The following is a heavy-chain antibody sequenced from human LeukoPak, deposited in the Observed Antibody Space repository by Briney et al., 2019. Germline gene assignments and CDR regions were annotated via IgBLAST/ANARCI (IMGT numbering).Heavy chain of an antibody. J-gene: IGHJ4*02. CDR1: GFTFSSYA. CDR3: AKGPYCSGGSCLLFDY. CDR2: TSYGGGRT. V-gene: IGHV3-23*01. D-gene: IGHD2-15*01. Sequence: GGSLRLSCAASGFTFSSYAMSWVRQAPGKGLEWVSTTSYGGGRTYYADSVKGRFTISRDNSKNTLYLQMNSLRADDTAVYYCAKGPYCSGGSCLLFDYWGQGTLVTVSS.